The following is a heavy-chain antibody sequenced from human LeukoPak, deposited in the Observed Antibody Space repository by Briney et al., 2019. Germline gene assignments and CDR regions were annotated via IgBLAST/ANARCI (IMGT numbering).Heavy chain of an antibody. Sequence: GGSLRLSCTASGFTFSSYEMNWVRQAPGKGLEWVSYISSSGSTTYYADSVKGRFTISRDNAKNSLYLQMNSLRVEDTALYYCAKDRGGSSELGDAFDVWGQGTMVRVSS. CDR1: GFTFSSYE. CDR2: ISSSGSTT. D-gene: IGHD1-26*01. V-gene: IGHV3-48*03. CDR3: AKDRGGSSELGDAFDV. J-gene: IGHJ3*01.